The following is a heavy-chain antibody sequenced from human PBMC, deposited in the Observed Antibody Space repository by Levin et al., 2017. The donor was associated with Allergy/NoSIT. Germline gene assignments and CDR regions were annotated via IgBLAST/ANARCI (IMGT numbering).Heavy chain of an antibody. V-gene: IGHV4-4*07. CDR3: ARIESLGSRHYYFDH. Sequence: PSETLSLTCTVSGDSISRYYWSWLRQPAGKGLEWIGRIYVTGSTNYNPSLEGRVTMSVDTSKSQFSLRLDSVTAADAAVYYCARIESLGSRHYYFDHWGQGALVTVSS. CDR2: IYVTGST. CDR1: GDSISRYY. D-gene: IGHD2-15*01. J-gene: IGHJ4*02.